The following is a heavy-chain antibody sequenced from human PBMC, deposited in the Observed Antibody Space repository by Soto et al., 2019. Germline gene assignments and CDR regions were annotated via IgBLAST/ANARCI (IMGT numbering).Heavy chain of an antibody. J-gene: IGHJ4*02. CDR1: GGSVSSGSYY. V-gene: IGHV4-61*01. D-gene: IGHD3-22*01. CDR2: IYFSGST. CDR3: ARDPHYYDSSGYYFDY. Sequence: SETLPLTCTVSGGSVSSGSYYWSWIRQPPGKGLQWIGYIYFSGSTNYSPSLKSRVTISVDTSKNQFSLKLRSVTAADTAVYYCARDPHYYDSSGYYFDYWGQGTLVTVSS.